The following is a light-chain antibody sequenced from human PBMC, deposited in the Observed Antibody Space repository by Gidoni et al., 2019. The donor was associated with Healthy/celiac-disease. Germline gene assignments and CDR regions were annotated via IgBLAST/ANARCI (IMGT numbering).Light chain of an antibody. J-gene: IGKJ1*01. Sequence: DIQMTQSSSTLSASVGDKVTITCRASQSISSWLAWYQQKPGNAPKLLIYKASSLESGVPSRFSGSGSGTEFTLTISSLQPDDFATYYCQQYNSYPWTFGQGTKVEIK. V-gene: IGKV1-5*03. CDR3: QQYNSYPWT. CDR2: KAS. CDR1: QSISSW.